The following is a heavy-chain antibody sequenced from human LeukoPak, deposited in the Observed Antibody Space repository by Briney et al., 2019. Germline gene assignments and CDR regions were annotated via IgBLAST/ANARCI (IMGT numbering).Heavy chain of an antibody. J-gene: IGHJ4*02. Sequence: GGSLRLSCAASGFTFSSYAMSWLRQAPGQGLEWVSAISDSGGSTYYADSVKGRFTISRDNSKNTLYLQMNSLRAEDTAVYYCAKQDIRSSAWYDWGQGTLVTVSS. D-gene: IGHD6-19*01. CDR2: ISDSGGST. V-gene: IGHV3-23*01. CDR3: AKQDIRSSAWYD. CDR1: GFTFSSYA.